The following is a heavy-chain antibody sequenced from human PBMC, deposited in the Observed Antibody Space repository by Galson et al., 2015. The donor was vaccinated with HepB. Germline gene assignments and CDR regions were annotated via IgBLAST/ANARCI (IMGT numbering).Heavy chain of an antibody. CDR1: GFTFSTYA. V-gene: IGHV3-30*04. J-gene: IGHJ6*02. CDR3: ATDFWSGYLRLYYYYGMDV. CDR2: ISYDGSNQ. D-gene: IGHD3-3*01. Sequence: LRLSCAASGFTFSTYAMHWVRQAPGKGLEWVAVISYDGSNQYYADSVKGRFTISRDNSKNTLYLQMNSLRTEDTAVYYCATDFWSGYLRLYYYYGMDVWGQGTTVTVSS.